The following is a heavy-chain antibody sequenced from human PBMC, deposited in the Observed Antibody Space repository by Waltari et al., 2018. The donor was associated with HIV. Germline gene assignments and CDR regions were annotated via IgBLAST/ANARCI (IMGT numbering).Heavy chain of an antibody. Sequence: EVQLVQSGGGLVQPGGSLRLSCAASGFTFSFHGMTWVRQTPGKGLEWISYISTSSSTIYYADSVKGRFTISRDNAKNSLYLQMNSLRAEDTAVYYCARSAGDYDYLRGNFRAFDYWGQGTLVTVSS. J-gene: IGHJ4*02. CDR3: ARSAGDYDYLRGNFRAFDY. CDR2: ISTSSSTI. D-gene: IGHD3-16*01. CDR1: GFTFSFHG. V-gene: IGHV3-48*01.